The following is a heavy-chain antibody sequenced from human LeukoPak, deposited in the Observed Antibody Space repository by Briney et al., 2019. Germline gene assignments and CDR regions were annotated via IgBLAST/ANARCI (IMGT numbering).Heavy chain of an antibody. V-gene: IGHV1-18*04. CDR3: ARSLGPYYYYGMDV. CDR1: GYTFTSYG. J-gene: IGHJ6*04. Sequence: ASVKVSCKPSGYTFTSYGISWVRQAPRQGLEGMGWISAYNGNTNYAQKLQGRVTMTTDTSTSTAYMELRSLRSDDTAVYYCARSLGPYYYYGMDVWGKGTTVTVSS. CDR2: ISAYNGNT.